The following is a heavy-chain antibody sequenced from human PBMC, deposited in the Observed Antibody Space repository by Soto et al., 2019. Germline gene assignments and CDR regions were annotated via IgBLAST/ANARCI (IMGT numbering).Heavy chain of an antibody. D-gene: IGHD2-21*01. CDR1: GSTFTTYW. CDR3: AKHRAKCNSTSCYCMDV. V-gene: IGHV5-51*01. J-gene: IGHJ6*02. CDR2: IYPGDSDS. Sequence: PGESLKFSGEGSGSTFTTYWVAWFRQMPGKGLEWVGSIYPGDSDSRYNPSVQGQVTFSAERSISTAYLQGTSLRASATAMYFGAKHRAKCNSTSCYCMDVWGQGTMVTVSS.